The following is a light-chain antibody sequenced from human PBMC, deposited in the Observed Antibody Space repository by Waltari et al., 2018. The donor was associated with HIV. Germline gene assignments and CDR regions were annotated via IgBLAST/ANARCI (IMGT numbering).Light chain of an antibody. CDR2: KDI. CDR1: ALPKKY. V-gene: IGLV3-25*03. CDR3: QSTDHDGTWV. J-gene: IGLJ3*02. Sequence: SYELTQTPSVSVSPGQPARISCSRVALPKKYASWYGQKPGQAPVLIIYKDIERPSGIPERISGSRSGTGVTLTISDVQAEDEGDYYCQSTDHDGTWVFGGGTKLTVL.